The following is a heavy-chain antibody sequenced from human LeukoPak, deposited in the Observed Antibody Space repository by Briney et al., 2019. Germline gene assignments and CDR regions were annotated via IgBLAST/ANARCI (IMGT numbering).Heavy chain of an antibody. CDR2: IRSKAYGGTT. V-gene: IGHV3-49*04. CDR3: TRHPRSKTGYSSSWYSYYYYYYMDV. J-gene: IGHJ6*03. Sequence: GGSLRLSCAASGFTFSSYSMNWVRQAPGKGLEWVGFIRSKAYGGTTEYAASVKGRFTISRDDSKSIAYLQMNSLKTEDTAVYYCTRHPRSKTGYSSSWYSYYYYYYMDVWGKGTTVTVSS. CDR1: GFTFSSYS. D-gene: IGHD6-13*01.